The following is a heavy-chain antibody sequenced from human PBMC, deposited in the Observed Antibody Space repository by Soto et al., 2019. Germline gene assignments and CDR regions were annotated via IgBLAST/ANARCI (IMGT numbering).Heavy chain of an antibody. CDR2: IYSGGDT. J-gene: IGHJ4*02. Sequence: EAHLVGSGGGLVQPGGSLRLSCAASGFAVSDNYLSWVRQAPGQGLEWVSLIYSGGDTDYADSVRGRFTIARDNSKNTLYLQINSLKADVTAVYYCATRMTTAPYWGQGALVNVSS. CDR1: GFAVSDNY. D-gene: IGHD4-17*01. V-gene: IGHV3-66*01. CDR3: ATRMTTAPY.